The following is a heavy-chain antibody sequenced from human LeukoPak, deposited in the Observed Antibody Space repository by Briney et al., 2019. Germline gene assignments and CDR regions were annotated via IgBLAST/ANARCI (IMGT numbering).Heavy chain of an antibody. V-gene: IGHV3-33*01. D-gene: IGHD6-19*01. CDR1: GFTFSSYG. J-gene: IGHJ4*02. CDR2: IWCDGSNK. Sequence: PGRSLRLSCAASGFTFSSYGMHWVRQAPGKGLEWVALIWCDGSNKYYADSVKGRFTISRDNAENTLYLQMNSLRAEDTAVYYCARDLGYASGHPFDYWGQGTLVTVSS. CDR3: ARDLGYASGHPFDY.